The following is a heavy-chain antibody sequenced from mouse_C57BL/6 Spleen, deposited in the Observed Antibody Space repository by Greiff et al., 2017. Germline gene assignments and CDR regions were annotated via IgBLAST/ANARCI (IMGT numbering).Heavy chain of an antibody. CDR3: ARKGYYGSSYWYFDV. J-gene: IGHJ1*03. CDR1: GYTFTDHT. CDR2: IYPRDGST. Sequence: QVQLQQSDAELVKPGASVKISCKVSGYTFTDHTIHWMKQRPEQGLEWIGYIYPRDGSTKYNEKFKGKATLTADKSSSTAYMQLNSLTSEDSAVYFCARKGYYGSSYWYFDVGGTGTTVTVSS. V-gene: IGHV1-78*01. D-gene: IGHD1-1*01.